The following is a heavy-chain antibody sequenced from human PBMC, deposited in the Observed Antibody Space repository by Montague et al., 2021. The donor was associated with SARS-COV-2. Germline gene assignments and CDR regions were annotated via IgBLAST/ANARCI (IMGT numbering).Heavy chain of an antibody. CDR2: IYYSGST. CDR3: ARDGYLRLELLIGPRHSCSGMDV. D-gene: IGHD3-9*01. CDR1: GGSISSSSYY. J-gene: IGHJ6*02. Sequence: SETLSLTCTVSGGSISSSSYYWGWIRQPPGKGLEWIGSIYYSGSTYYNPSLKSRVTISVDTSKNQFSLKLSSVTAADTAVYYCARDGYLRLELLIGPRHSCSGMDVWGQGTPVTVSS. V-gene: IGHV4-39*07.